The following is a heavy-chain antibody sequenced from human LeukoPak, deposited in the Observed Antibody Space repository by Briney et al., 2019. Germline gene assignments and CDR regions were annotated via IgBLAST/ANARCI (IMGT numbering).Heavy chain of an antibody. CDR2: IYPGDSDT. V-gene: IGHV5-51*01. J-gene: IGHJ4*02. CDR1: GYSFTSYW. D-gene: IGHD6-13*01. Sequence: GESLTISCKGSGYSFTSYWIGWVRQMPGKGLEWMGIIYPGDSDTRYSPSFQGQVTISADKSISTAYLQWNSLKASDTAMYYCARRSSSRGDYYFDYWGQGTLVTVSS. CDR3: ARRSSSRGDYYFDY.